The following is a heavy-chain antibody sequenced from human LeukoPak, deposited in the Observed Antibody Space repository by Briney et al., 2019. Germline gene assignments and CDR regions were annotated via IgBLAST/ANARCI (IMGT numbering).Heavy chain of an antibody. V-gene: IGHV2-5*08. J-gene: IGHJ6*03. CDR2: IYWDDDK. CDR3: AHSGGVRGLYPHRDYYYYMDV. Sequence: QTLSLTCTVSGGSISSGSYCWSWIRQPPGKALEWLALIYWDDDKRYSPSLKSRLTITKDTSKNQVVLTMTNMDPVDTATYYCAHSGGVRGLYPHRDYYYYMDVWGKGTTVTVSS. D-gene: IGHD3-10*01. CDR1: GGSISSGSYC.